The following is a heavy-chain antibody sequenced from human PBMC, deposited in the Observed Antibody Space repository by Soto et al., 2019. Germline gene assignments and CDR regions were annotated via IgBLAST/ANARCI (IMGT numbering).Heavy chain of an antibody. V-gene: IGHV4-59*01. CDR2: IYYSGST. D-gene: IGHD1-26*01. Sequence: SETLSLTCTVSGGSISSYYWSWIRQPPGKGLEWIGYIYYSGSTNYNPSLKSRVTISVDTSKNQFSLKLSSVTAADTAVYYCARETLEDGSLGAQNYGMGVRGQGTTVTVSS. CDR3: ARETLEDGSLGAQNYGMGV. J-gene: IGHJ6*02. CDR1: GGSISSYY.